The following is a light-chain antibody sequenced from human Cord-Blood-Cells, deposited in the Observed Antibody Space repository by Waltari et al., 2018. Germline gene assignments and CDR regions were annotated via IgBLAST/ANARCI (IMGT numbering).Light chain of an antibody. Sequence: QSALTQPASVSGSPGPSITISCPGTSSDVGGYNYVSWYQQHPGKAPKLMIYDVSNRPSGVSNRFSGSKSGNTASLTISGLQAEDEADYYCSSYTSSSTVFGTGTKVTVL. CDR1: SSDVGGYNY. CDR3: SSYTSSSTV. J-gene: IGLJ1*01. CDR2: DVS. V-gene: IGLV2-14*01.